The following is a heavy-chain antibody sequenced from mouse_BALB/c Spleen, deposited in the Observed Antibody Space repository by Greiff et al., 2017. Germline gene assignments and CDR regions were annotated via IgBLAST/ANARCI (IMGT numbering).Heavy chain of an antibody. CDR2: INPYNDGT. D-gene: IGHD2-4*01. CDR1: GYTFTSYV. J-gene: IGHJ3*01. Sequence: VQLQQSGPELVKPGASVKMSCKASGYTFTSYVMHWVKQTPGQGLEWIGYINPYNDGTKYNEKFKGKATLTSDKSSSTAYMELSSLTSEDSAVYYCAVGGDYDRFAYWGQGTLVTVSA. V-gene: IGHV1-14*01. CDR3: AVGGDYDRFAY.